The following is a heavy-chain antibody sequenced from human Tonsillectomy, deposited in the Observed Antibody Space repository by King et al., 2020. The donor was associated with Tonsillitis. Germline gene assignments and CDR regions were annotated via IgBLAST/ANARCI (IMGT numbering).Heavy chain of an antibody. CDR1: GFTFSSYA. CDR3: ARDGVTEAVAGIFSTHDY. J-gene: IGHJ4*02. Sequence: VQLVESGGGVVQPERSLRLSCAASGFTFSSYAMHWVRQAPGKGLEWVAIISYDGSNKYYADSVKGRFTISRDNSKNPLYLQMNSLRAEDTAVYYCARDGVTEAVAGIFSTHDYWGQGTLVTVSS. V-gene: IGHV3-30-3*01. CDR2: ISYDGSNK. D-gene: IGHD6-19*01.